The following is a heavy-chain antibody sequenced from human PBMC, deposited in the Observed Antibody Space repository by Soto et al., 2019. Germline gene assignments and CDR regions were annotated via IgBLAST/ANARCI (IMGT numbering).Heavy chain of an antibody. CDR1: GVSINSDGYY. CDR2: MYDSGST. Sequence: SETLSLTCTVSGVSINSDGYYWGWIRQHPGKGLERIGYMYDSGSTFYNPSLKSRVTMSIDTSKNQLSLKLSSVTAADTPVYYCAREQRRITGTVVHFELWGRGNLVTVSS. J-gene: IGHJ2*01. V-gene: IGHV4-31*03. D-gene: IGHD1-7*01. CDR3: AREQRRITGTVVHFEL.